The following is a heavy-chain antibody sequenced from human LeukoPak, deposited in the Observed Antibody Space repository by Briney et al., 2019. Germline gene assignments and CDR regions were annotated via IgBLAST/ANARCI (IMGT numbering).Heavy chain of an antibody. CDR1: GFAFPSYA. CDR3: AREGDNNFWYRSQH. CDR2: ISYDGINK. D-gene: IGHD6-13*01. V-gene: IGHV3-30-3*01. Sequence: GRSLRLSCTASGFAFPSYAMHWVRQAPGKGLEWVTLISYDGINKYYADSVKGRFTISRDNSENTVYLQMNSLRPEDTAVYYCAREGDNNFWYRSQHWGQGTLVTVSS. J-gene: IGHJ1*01.